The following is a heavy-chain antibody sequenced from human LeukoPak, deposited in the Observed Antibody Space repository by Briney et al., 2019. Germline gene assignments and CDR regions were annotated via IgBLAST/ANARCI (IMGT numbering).Heavy chain of an antibody. J-gene: IGHJ4*02. Sequence: KPGGSLRLSCTTTGFPLSWAGMSWVRQAPGKGLEWVGHIQSKGDGEATYYGAAVKGRFTISRDDSKDTLYLQMNNLQTEDPAIYYCTTYDTDFVRYIGLGGTCVFWGQGTLATVSS. CDR1: GFPLSWAG. D-gene: IGHD3-10*02. CDR3: TTYDTDFVRYIGLGGTCVF. V-gene: IGHV3-15*01. CDR2: IQSKGDGEAT.